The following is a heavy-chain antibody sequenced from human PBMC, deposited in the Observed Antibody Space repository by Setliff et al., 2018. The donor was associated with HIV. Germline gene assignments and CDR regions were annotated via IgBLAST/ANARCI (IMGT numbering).Heavy chain of an antibody. CDR3: ARDWEWRTSGWEARFDY. J-gene: IGHJ4*02. Sequence: GGSLRLSCAASGFTFSDHYMTWIRQAPGKGLEWISFISSGRIYTNYADAVKGRFTISRDDAKNSLYLEMNSLRAEDTAVYYCARDWEWRTSGWEARFDYWGQGTLVTVSS. D-gene: IGHD6-19*01. V-gene: IGHV3-11*05. CDR2: ISSGRIYT. CDR1: GFTFSDHY.